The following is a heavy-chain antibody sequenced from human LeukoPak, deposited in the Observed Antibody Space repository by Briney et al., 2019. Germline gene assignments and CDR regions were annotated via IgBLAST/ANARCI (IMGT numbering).Heavy chain of an antibody. CDR2: FDPEDGET. Sequence: ASVKVSCKVSGYTLTELSMHWVRQAPGKGLEWMEGFDPEDGETIYAQKFQGRVTMTEDTSTDTAYMELSSLRSEDTAVYYCATGLSYYYDSSGYYRFDAFDIWGQGTMVTVSS. J-gene: IGHJ3*02. V-gene: IGHV1-24*01. CDR1: GYTLTELS. D-gene: IGHD3-22*01. CDR3: ATGLSYYYDSSGYYRFDAFDI.